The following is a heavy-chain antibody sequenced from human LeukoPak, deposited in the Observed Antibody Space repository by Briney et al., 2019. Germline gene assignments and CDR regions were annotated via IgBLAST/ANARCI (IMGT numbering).Heavy chain of an antibody. V-gene: IGHV3-23*01. D-gene: IGHD3-10*01. CDR3: VASQVGLNGSGKN. CDR1: GFTFTSYA. J-gene: IGHJ4*02. CDR2: ISGSGDRT. Sequence: GGSLRLSCAVSGFTFTSYAISWVRQAPGKGLEWVSTISGSGDRTYFADSVKGRFTISRDNAKNSLYLQMNSLRAEDTALYYCVASQVGLNGSGKNWGQGTLVTVSS.